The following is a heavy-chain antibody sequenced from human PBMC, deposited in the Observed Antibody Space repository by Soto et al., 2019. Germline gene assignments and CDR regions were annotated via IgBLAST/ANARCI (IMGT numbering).Heavy chain of an antibody. D-gene: IGHD3-9*01. CDR2: INHSGSN. Sequence: PQETLRDTYVVSGGMFRPYYYNGIRQSLGKKMEWIGEINHSGSNNYSPSLKSRVTMSLDTSKNQFSLKMTSVTAADTAVYYCARGGSNDWQVAFDIWGQGTMVT. V-gene: IGHV4-34*01. CDR1: GGMFRPYY. CDR3: ARGGSNDWQVAFDI. J-gene: IGHJ3*02.